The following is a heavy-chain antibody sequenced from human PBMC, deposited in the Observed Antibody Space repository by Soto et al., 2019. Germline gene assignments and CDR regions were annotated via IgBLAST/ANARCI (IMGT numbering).Heavy chain of an antibody. CDR2: IYSGGST. CDR1: GFTVSSNY. CDR3: AREGGSSSWYRYYYYYGMDV. V-gene: IGHV3-53*01. D-gene: IGHD6-13*01. J-gene: IGHJ6*02. Sequence: PGGSLRLSCAASGFTVSSNYMSWVRQAPGKGLEWVSVIYSGGSTYYADSVKGRFTISRDNSKNTLYLQMNSLRAEDTAVYYCAREGGSSSWYRYYYYYGMDVWGQGTTVTVSS.